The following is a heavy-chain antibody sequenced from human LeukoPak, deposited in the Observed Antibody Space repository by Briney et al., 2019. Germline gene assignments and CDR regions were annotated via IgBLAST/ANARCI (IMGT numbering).Heavy chain of an antibody. D-gene: IGHD2-15*01. CDR3: ATGSCIGNKCRPYYSYAMEV. CDR2: IWYDGSEK. J-gene: IGHJ6*02. V-gene: IGHV3-33*01. CDR1: VFSLDTLP. Sequence: PRRSLRLSCSPAVFSLDTLPMESGRQAPGEGLEWMAIIWYDGSEKEYADSVKGRFTVSRDNSKNTLDMQMNSLRAEDTAVYYCATGSCIGNKCRPYYSYAMEVCGQGTTVTVSS.